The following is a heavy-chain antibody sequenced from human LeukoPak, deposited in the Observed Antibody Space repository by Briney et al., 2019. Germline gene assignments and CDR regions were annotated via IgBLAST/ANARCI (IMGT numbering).Heavy chain of an antibody. CDR1: GFTFSTYA. CDR2: ISGSDGST. Sequence: GGSLRLSCAASGFTFSTYAMTWVRQAPGEGLALVSRISGSDGSTYYADSVKGRFTISRDNSKDTLYLQMNSLRAEDTAVYYCAKLGRGRQLPYAMDVWGQGTTVTVSS. J-gene: IGHJ6*02. CDR3: AKLGRGRQLPYAMDV. D-gene: IGHD5-18*01. V-gene: IGHV3-23*01.